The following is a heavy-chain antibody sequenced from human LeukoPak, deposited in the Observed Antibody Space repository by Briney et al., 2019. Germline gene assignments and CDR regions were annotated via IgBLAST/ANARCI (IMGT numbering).Heavy chain of an antibody. CDR3: ARTDYFGSGSHDF. CDR1: NESFSGYY. CDR2: INHSGST. Sequence: PSETLSLTCALYNESFSGYYWSWIRQPPGKGLEWIGEINHSGSTNYNPSPKSRVTLSLHTSKNQFSLRLSSVTAADTAVYFCARTDYFGSGSHDFWGQGTLVTVSS. J-gene: IGHJ4*02. V-gene: IGHV4-34*01. D-gene: IGHD3-10*01.